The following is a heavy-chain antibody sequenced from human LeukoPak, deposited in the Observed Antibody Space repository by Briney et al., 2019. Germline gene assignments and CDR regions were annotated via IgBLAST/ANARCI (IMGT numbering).Heavy chain of an antibody. Sequence: GGSLRLSCRASGFQFSAYGLNWVRQSPGKGLQWISYISSTGTIIYYGDSVEGRFTISRDNARNSLALQMHSLRPEDTAVYYCARDLGILTGFDYWGQGTLVTVSS. CDR1: GFQFSAYG. D-gene: IGHD3-16*01. V-gene: IGHV3-48*03. CDR3: ARDLGILTGFDY. CDR2: ISSTGTII. J-gene: IGHJ4*02.